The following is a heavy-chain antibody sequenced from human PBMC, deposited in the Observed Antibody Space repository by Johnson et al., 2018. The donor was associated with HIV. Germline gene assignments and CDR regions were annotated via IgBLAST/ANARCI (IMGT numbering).Heavy chain of an antibody. V-gene: IGHV3-30*04. J-gene: IGHJ3*02. CDR3: AKEDCSAVLCSDDAFHI. Sequence: QVQLVESGAGVVQPGTSLRLSCAASGFTFSSYAMHWVRQAPGKGLEWVAVISYDGSNKYYTDSVKGRFTISRDNSKNTLYLQMNSLRAEDTAVYFCAKEDCSAVLCSDDAFHIWGQGTMVTVSS. CDR2: ISYDGSNK. CDR1: GFTFSSYA. D-gene: IGHD2-15*01.